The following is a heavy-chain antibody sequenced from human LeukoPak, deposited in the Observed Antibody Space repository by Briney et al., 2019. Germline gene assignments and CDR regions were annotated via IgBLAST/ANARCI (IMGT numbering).Heavy chain of an antibody. V-gene: IGHV3-48*01. CDR2: ISDSSNTI. D-gene: IGHD4-11*01. Sequence: GGSLRLSCAASGFTFNSYSMNWVRQTPGKGLKWVSYISDSSNTIYYADSVKGRFTISRDNAKNSLYLQMNSLRAEDTAVYYCARVDYSNYLLIYYYYYMDVWGKGTTVTVSS. J-gene: IGHJ6*03. CDR1: GFTFNSYS. CDR3: ARVDYSNYLLIYYYYYMDV.